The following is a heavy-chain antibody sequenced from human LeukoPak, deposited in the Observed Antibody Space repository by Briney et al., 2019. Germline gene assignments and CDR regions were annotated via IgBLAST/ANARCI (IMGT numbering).Heavy chain of an antibody. CDR2: IYYSGST. CDR3: ARHDHSGFGDSALVGFDY. Sequence: SETLSLTCTVSGGSISRYYWSWIRQPPGKGLEWIGYIYYSGSTNYNPSLKSRVTISVDTSKNQYSLKLSSVTAADTAVYYCARHDHSGFGDSALVGFDYWGQGTLVTVSS. V-gene: IGHV4-59*08. J-gene: IGHJ4*02. D-gene: IGHD3-10*01. CDR1: GGSISRYY.